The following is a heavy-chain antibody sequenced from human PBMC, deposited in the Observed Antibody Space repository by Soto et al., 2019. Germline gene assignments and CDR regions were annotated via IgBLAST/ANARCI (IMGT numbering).Heavy chain of an antibody. D-gene: IGHD2-15*01. CDR1: GYTFTSYY. V-gene: IGHV1-46*01. J-gene: IGHJ5*02. CDR3: ARGTIVVVVAATLPNLSWFDP. CDR2: INPSGGST. Sequence: ASVKVSCKASGYTFTSYYMHWVRQAPGQGLEWMGIINPSGGSTSYAQKFQGRVTVTRDTSTSTVYMELSSLRSEDTAVYYCARGTIVVVVAATLPNLSWFDPWGQGTLVTVSS.